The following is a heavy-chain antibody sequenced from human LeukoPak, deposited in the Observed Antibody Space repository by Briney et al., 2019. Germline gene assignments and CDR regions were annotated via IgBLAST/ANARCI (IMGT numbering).Heavy chain of an antibody. CDR2: IIPIFGTA. CDR3: ARQGYGSGPFNWFDP. D-gene: IGHD3-10*01. V-gene: IGHV1-69*13. CDR1: GGTFRSYA. J-gene: IGHJ5*02. Sequence: SVKVSCRASGGTFRSYAISWVRQAPGQGLEWMGGIIPIFGTANYAQKFQGRVTITADESTSTAYMELSSLRSEDTAVYYCARQGYGSGPFNWFDPWGREPWSPSPQ.